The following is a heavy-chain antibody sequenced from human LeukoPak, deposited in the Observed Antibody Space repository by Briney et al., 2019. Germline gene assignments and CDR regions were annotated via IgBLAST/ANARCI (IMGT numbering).Heavy chain of an antibody. J-gene: IGHJ6*02. CDR3: ASPDLGDYSNSPQGYGMDV. Sequence: SVKVSCKASGGTFSSYTISWVRQAPGQGLEWMGRIIPILGIANYAQKFQDRVTITADKSTSTAYMELSSLRSEDTAVYYCASPDLGDYSNSPQGYGMDVWGQGTTVTVSS. CDR2: IIPILGIA. CDR1: GGTFSSYT. V-gene: IGHV1-69*02. D-gene: IGHD4-11*01.